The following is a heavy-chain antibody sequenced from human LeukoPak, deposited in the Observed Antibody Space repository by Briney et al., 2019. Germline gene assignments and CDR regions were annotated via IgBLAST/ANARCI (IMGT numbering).Heavy chain of an antibody. D-gene: IGHD6-19*01. Sequence: PGGSLRLSCAASGFNFSSYEMNWVRQAPGKGLEWVSSISSSSSYIYYADSVKGRFTISRDNAKNSLYLQMNSLRAEDTAVYYCARERTSGWDAFDFWGQGTLVTVSS. CDR2: ISSSSSYI. J-gene: IGHJ4*02. V-gene: IGHV3-21*01. CDR3: ARERTSGWDAFDF. CDR1: GFNFSSYE.